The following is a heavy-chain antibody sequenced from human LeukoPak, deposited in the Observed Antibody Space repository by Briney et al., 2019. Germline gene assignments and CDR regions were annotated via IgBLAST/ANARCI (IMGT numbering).Heavy chain of an antibody. CDR2: ISADGGST. CDR3: ARTIVGASFDS. Sequence: PGGSLRLSCAASGFNFDAYAMHWVRQAPGKGLQWVSLISADGGSTYYADSVKGRFTISRDNAKNSLYLQMNSLRAEDTAVYYCARTIVGASFDSWGQGTLVTVSS. J-gene: IGHJ4*02. D-gene: IGHD1-26*01. V-gene: IGHV3-43*02. CDR1: GFNFDAYA.